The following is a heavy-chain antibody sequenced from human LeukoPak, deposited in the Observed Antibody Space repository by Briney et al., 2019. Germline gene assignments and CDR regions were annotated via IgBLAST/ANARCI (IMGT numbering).Heavy chain of an antibody. CDR2: IYTSGST. CDR1: GGSISSYY. CDR3: ARSPRGGGYCSSTSCYSIFDY. D-gene: IGHD2-2*02. Sequence: SETLSLTCTVSGGSISSYYWSWIRQPAGKGLEWIGRIYTSGSTNYNPSLKSRVTMSVDTSKNQFSLKLSSVTAADTAVYYCARSPRGGGYCSSTSCYSIFDYWGQGTLVTVSS. V-gene: IGHV4-4*07. J-gene: IGHJ4*02.